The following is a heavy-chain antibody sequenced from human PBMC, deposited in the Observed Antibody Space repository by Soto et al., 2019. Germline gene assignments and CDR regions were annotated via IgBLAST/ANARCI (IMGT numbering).Heavy chain of an antibody. J-gene: IGHJ4*02. CDR3: ARGGVSTRTFDY. CDR2: IYPSDSDT. D-gene: IGHD3-3*01. V-gene: IGHV5-51*01. Sequence: GEYLKISCKGSVYNFAGYWIAWVREMPGKGLELMGIIYPSDSDTRYRPSFQGQVTISADKSISSAYLQWSSLRASDTAMYYCARGGVSTRTFDYWGQGTPVTVS. CDR1: VYNFAGYW.